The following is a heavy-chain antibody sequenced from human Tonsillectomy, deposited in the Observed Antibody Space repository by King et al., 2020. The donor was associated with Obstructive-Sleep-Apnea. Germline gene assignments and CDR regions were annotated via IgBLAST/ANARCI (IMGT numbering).Heavy chain of an antibody. Sequence: VQLVESGGGVVQPGRSLRLSCAASGFNFNVYYIHWVRQTPGKGLEWVAVISSDGGKKYYADSVKGRFTISRDNSKSTLYLQMNSLTTEETAIYYCVRGSRLWFGEFWGRGTLVTVSA. CDR2: ISSDGGKK. CDR3: VRGSRLWFGEF. CDR1: GFNFNVYY. D-gene: IGHD3-10*01. J-gene: IGHJ4*02. V-gene: IGHV3-30-3*01.